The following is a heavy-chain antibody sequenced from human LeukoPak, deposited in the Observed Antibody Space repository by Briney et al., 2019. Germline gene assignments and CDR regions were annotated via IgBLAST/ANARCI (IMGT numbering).Heavy chain of an antibody. Sequence: ASVKVSCKTSGYTFTSYYMHWVRQAPGQGLEWMGWVNPTSGGTNYAQKFQGRVTMTRDTSISTAYMELSRLRSDDTAVYYCAKGLKSWFVTGSTLDYWGQGTLVTVSS. CDR1: GYTFTSYY. CDR2: VNPTSGGT. D-gene: IGHD7-27*01. CDR3: AKGLKSWFVTGSTLDY. V-gene: IGHV1-2*02. J-gene: IGHJ4*02.